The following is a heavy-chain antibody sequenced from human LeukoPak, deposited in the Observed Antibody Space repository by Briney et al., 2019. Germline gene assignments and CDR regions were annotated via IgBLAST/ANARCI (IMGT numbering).Heavy chain of an antibody. CDR1: EFTLGRYA. J-gene: IGHJ4*02. Sequence: GGSLRLSCAASEFTLGRYAMSWVRQAPGKGLEWVSGISDSGGSTSYADSVKGRFTISRDNSKNTLYLQMNSLRAEDTAVYYCARDLSDTAMVPFDYWGQGTLVTVSS. D-gene: IGHD5-18*01. CDR2: ISDSGGST. CDR3: ARDLSDTAMVPFDY. V-gene: IGHV3-23*01.